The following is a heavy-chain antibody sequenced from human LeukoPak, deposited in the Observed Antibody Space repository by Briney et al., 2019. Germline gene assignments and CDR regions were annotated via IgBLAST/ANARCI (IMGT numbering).Heavy chain of an antibody. V-gene: IGHV4-4*02. CDR2: IYHSGST. CDR3: VREDIVVVPAANY. D-gene: IGHD2-2*01. J-gene: IGHJ4*02. Sequence: PSETLSLTCVVSGGSISSSNWWSWVRQPPGKGLEWIGEIYHSGSTNYNPSLKSRVTISVDESKNQFSLMLSSVTAADTAVYYCVREDIVVVPAANYWGQGTLVTVSS. CDR1: GGSISSSNW.